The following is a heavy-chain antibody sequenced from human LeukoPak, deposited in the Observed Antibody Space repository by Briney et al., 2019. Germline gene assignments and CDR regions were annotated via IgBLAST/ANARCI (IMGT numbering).Heavy chain of an antibody. CDR1: GFTFSSYS. J-gene: IGHJ4*02. CDR3: AREIEGGTTTVAALDY. Sequence: PGGPLRLSCEASGFTFSSYSMNWVRQAPGKGLEWVSYISTSTTTIYYANSVKGRFTISRDNAKNSLYLQMNSLRAEDTAMYYCAREIEGGTTTVAALDYWGQGTLVTVSS. D-gene: IGHD1-26*01. V-gene: IGHV3-48*01. CDR2: ISTSTTTI.